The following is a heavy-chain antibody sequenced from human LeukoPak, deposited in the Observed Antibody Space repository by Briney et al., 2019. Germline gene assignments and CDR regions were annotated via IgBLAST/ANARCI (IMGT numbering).Heavy chain of an antibody. CDR2: IIPIFGTA. Sequence: GASVKVSCKASGGTFSSYAISWVRQAPGQGLEWMGRIIPIFGTANYAQKFQGRVTITTDESTSTAYMELSRLRSDDTAVYYCARYYNALNWFDPWGQGTLVTVSS. V-gene: IGHV1-69*05. CDR1: GGTFSSYA. J-gene: IGHJ5*02. D-gene: IGHD3-10*01. CDR3: ARYYNALNWFDP.